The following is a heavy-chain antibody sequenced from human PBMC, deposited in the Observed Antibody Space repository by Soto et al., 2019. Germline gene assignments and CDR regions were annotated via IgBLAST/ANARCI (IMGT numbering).Heavy chain of an antibody. Sequence: GGSLRLSCTTSGFSFSAYAMGWVRQAPGKGLEWVSAVSGSGANTYYADSVKGRFTISRDNSKDTLYLQMNSLRVDDTALYYCAKEVAFVGPGGPDSWGQGTLVTVSS. CDR1: GFSFSAYA. CDR3: AKEVAFVGPGGPDS. CDR2: VSGSGANT. J-gene: IGHJ4*02. V-gene: IGHV3-23*01. D-gene: IGHD1-26*01.